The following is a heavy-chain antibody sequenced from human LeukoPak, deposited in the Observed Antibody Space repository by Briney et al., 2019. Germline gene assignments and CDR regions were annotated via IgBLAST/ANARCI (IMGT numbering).Heavy chain of an antibody. V-gene: IGHV3-21*01. J-gene: IGHJ4*02. D-gene: IGHD2-2*01. CDR1: GFTFSSYS. Sequence: PGGSLRLSCAASGFTFSSYSMNWVRQAPGKGLEWVSSISSSSSYIYYADSVKGRFTISRDNAKNSLYLQMNSLRAEDTAVYYCANSRGDKTSWIDYWGQGTLVTVSS. CDR2: ISSSSSYI. CDR3: ANSRGDKTSWIDY.